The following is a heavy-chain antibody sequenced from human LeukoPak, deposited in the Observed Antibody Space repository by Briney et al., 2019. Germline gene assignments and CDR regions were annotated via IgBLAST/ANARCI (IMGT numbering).Heavy chain of an antibody. CDR3: ARGYSYGYDY. Sequence: ASVKVSCKASGYTFTNNYLHWVRQAPGQGLEWMGMIYPRDGSTSYAQNFQGRVTVTRDTSISTAYMELSRLRSDGTAVYYCARGYSYGYDYWGQGTLVTVSS. J-gene: IGHJ4*02. V-gene: IGHV1-46*01. CDR1: GYTFTNNY. D-gene: IGHD5-18*01. CDR2: IYPRDGST.